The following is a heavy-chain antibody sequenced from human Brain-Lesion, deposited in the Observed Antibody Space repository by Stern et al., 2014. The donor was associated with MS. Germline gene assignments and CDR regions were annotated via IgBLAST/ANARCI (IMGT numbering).Heavy chain of an antibody. CDR1: GYIFTGYY. J-gene: IGHJ6*02. CDR3: ARDQRGITIFGVVTDYYYLGMDV. V-gene: IGHV1-2*02. CDR2: INPNTGGT. Sequence: VQLLESGAEVKKPGASVKVSCKTSGYIFTGYYIHWVRKAPGQGLEWMAWINPNTGGTKYAQKFQGRVTMSRDTSISTAYVELSSLTSDDTAVYYCARDQRGITIFGVVTDYYYLGMDVWGQGTTVTVSS. D-gene: IGHD3-3*01.